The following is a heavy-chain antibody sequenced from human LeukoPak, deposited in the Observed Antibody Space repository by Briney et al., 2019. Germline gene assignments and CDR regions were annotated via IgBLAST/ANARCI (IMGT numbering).Heavy chain of an antibody. D-gene: IGHD2-21*01. J-gene: IGHJ4*02. V-gene: IGHV5-10-1*01. CDR2: IDPTDSYT. CDR1: GYSFNNYR. CDR3: ARRIAGPHYFDY. Sequence: GESLRISCKGSGYSFNNYRISWVRQMPGKGLEWMGTIDPTDSYTKYSPSFQGHVTISLDKSISTAYLQWSGLRASDTAMYYCARRIAGPHYFDYWGQGTLVTVSS.